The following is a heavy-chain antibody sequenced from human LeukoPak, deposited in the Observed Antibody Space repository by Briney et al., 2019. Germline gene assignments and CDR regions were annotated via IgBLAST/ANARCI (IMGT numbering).Heavy chain of an antibody. CDR3: IRGGGRYYFDY. CDR2: IYYSGST. D-gene: IGHD1-26*01. CDR1: GGSISSSSYY. V-gene: IGHV4-39*07. Sequence: SETLSLTCTVSGGSISSSSYYWGWIRQPPGKGLEWIGSIYYSGSTYYNPSLKSRVTISVDTSKNQFSLKLSSVTAADTAVYYCIRGGGRYYFDYWGQGTLVTVSS. J-gene: IGHJ4*02.